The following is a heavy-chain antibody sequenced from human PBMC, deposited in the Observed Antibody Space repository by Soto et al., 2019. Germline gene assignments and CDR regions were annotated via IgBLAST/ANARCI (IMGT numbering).Heavy chain of an antibody. V-gene: IGHV4-59*01. J-gene: IGHJ6*02. D-gene: IGHD2-15*01. CDR3: ARDTPPDV. CDR2: IYYSGRT. CDR1: GGSISSYY. Sequence: SETLSLTCPVSGGSISSYYWSWIRQPPGKGLEWIGYIYYSGRTNYNPSLKSRVTISVDTSKNQFSLRLSSVTAADTAVYYCARDTPPDVWGQGTTVTVSS.